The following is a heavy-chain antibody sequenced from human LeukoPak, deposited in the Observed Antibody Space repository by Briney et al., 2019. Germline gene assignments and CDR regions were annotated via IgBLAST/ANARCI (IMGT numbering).Heavy chain of an antibody. CDR2: IYPGDSDT. CDR3: ATHPGPESAYYFDF. D-gene: IGHD1-14*01. J-gene: IGHJ4*02. CDR1: GSIFTNYW. V-gene: IGHV5-51*01. Sequence: GASLQISCKGSGSIFTNYWIGWVRPLPGKGLEWMGIIYPGDSDTRYSPSFQGQVTISADKSIRTASLQWSSLKASDTAMYYCATHPGPESAYYFDFWGQGTLVTISS.